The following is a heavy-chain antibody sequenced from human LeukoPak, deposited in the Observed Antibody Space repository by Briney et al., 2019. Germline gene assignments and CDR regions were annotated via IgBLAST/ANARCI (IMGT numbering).Heavy chain of an antibody. CDR3: AKDNPPTH. V-gene: IGHV3-53*01. J-gene: IGHJ4*02. Sequence: WGSLSLSCAASGFTVSSNYMSWVGQAPGKGLEWVSVIYSGGSTYYADSVKGRFTISRDNSKNTLYLQMNSLRAEDTGVYYCAKDNPPTHWGQGTLVTVSS. CDR2: IYSGGST. CDR1: GFTVSSNY.